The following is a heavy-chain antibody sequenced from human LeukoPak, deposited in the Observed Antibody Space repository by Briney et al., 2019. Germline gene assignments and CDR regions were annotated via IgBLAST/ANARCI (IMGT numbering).Heavy chain of an antibody. CDR2: LSYDVSNK. V-gene: IGHV3-30*03. CDR3: ASGGSYQAPTDYYYYYMDV. J-gene: IGHJ6*03. Sequence: GGSLRLSCAASGFTFSTYVMHWVRQTPGKGLEWVALLSYDVSNKYYADSVKGRFTISRDNSKNTLYLQMNSLRAEDTAVYYCASGGSYQAPTDYYYYYMDVWGKGTTVTVSS. D-gene: IGHD1-26*01. CDR1: GFTFSTYV.